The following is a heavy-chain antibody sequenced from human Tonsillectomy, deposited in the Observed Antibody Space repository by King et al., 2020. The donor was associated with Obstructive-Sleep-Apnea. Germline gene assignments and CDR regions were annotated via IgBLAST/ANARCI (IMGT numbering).Heavy chain of an antibody. D-gene: IGHD6-13*01. CDR2: VIHSGST. J-gene: IGHJ5*02. V-gene: IGHV4-34*01. CDR3: ARGSGAADVNWFDP. CDR1: GGSFSDYY. Sequence: VQLQQWGAGLLKPSATLSLTCAVYGGSFSDYYWSWIRQPPGKGLEWIGEVIHSGSTNYNPSLKSRVTISVDMSRNQFSLKLTSLTAADTAVYYCARGSGAADVNWFDPWGQGALVTVSS.